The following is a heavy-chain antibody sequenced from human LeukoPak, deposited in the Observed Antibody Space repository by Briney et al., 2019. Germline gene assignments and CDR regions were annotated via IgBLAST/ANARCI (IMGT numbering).Heavy chain of an antibody. Sequence: GGSLRLSCAASGFTFSSYAMSWVRQAPGKGLEWVSAISGSGGSTYYADSVKGRFTISRDNSKNTLYLQMSSLRAEDTAVYYCAKDRYYPLDAFDIWGQGTMVTVSS. D-gene: IGHD2-21*01. J-gene: IGHJ3*02. CDR3: AKDRYYPLDAFDI. V-gene: IGHV3-23*01. CDR1: GFTFSSYA. CDR2: ISGSGGST.